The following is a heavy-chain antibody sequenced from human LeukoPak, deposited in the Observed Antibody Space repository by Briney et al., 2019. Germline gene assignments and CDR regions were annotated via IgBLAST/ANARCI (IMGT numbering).Heavy chain of an antibody. V-gene: IGHV3-66*01. Sequence: GGSLRLSCAASGFTFSSYVMHWVRQAPGKGLEWVSVIYTGGTTYYADSVKGRFTISRDNSKNTLYLQMNSLRAEDTAVYYCASSGWTVGPSDYWGQGTLVTVSS. CDR2: IYTGGTT. CDR1: GFTFSSYV. D-gene: IGHD6-19*01. CDR3: ASSGWTVGPSDY. J-gene: IGHJ4*02.